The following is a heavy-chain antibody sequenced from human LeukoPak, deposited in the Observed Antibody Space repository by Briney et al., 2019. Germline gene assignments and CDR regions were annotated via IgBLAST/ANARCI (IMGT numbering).Heavy chain of an antibody. J-gene: IGHJ3*02. CDR2: IYTTGST. V-gene: IGHV4-61*02. Sequence: SQTLSPTCTVSGGSIRSGDYYWSWIRQPAGKGLEWIGRIYTTGSTNYNPSLKSRVTISVDTSKDQFSLKLSSVTAADTAVYYCARDLYWAFDIWGQGTMVTVSS. D-gene: IGHD2-8*02. CDR3: ARDLYWAFDI. CDR1: GGSIRSGDYY.